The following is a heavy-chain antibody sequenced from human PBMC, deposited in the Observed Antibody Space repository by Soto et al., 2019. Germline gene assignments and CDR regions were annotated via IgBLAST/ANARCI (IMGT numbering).Heavy chain of an antibody. CDR3: ARLGGDYVYYYYYYMDV. V-gene: IGHV4-39*01. Sequence: SETLSLTCTVSGGSISSSSYYWGWIRQPPGKGLEWIGSIYYSGSTYYNPSLKSRVTISVDTSKNQFSLKLSSVTAADTAVYYCARLGGDYVYYYYYYMDVWGKGTTVTVSS. CDR2: IYYSGST. J-gene: IGHJ6*03. D-gene: IGHD4-17*01. CDR1: GGSISSSSYY.